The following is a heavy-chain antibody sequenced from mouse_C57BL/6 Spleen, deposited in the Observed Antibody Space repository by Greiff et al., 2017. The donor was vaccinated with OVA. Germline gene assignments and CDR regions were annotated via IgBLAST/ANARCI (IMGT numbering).Heavy chain of an antibody. J-gene: IGHJ4*01. Sequence: VKLQESGPELVKPGASVKISCKASGYAFSSSWMNWVKQRPGKGLEWIGRIYPGDGDTNYNGKFKGKATLTADESSSTAYMQLSSLTSEDSAVYFCARWGRDYAMDYWGQGTSVTVSS. CDR1: GYAFSSSW. CDR3: ARWGRDYAMDY. CDR2: IYPGDGDT. D-gene: IGHD1-1*01. V-gene: IGHV1-82*01.